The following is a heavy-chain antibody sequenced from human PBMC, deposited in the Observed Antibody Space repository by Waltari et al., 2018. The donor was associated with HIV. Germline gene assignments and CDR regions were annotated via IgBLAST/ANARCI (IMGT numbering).Heavy chain of an antibody. D-gene: IGHD3-22*01. V-gene: IGHV4-30-4*01. CDR1: GGSISSGDYY. J-gene: IGHJ4*02. CDR3: ARVRGPYDSSGYFQYYFDY. Sequence: QVQLQESGPGLVKPSQTLSLTCTVSGGSISSGDYYWSWIRQPPGKGLEWIGYIYYSGSTYDNPSLKSRVTISVDTSKNQFSLKLSSVTAADTAVYYCARVRGPYDSSGYFQYYFDYWGQGTLVTVSS. CDR2: IYYSGST.